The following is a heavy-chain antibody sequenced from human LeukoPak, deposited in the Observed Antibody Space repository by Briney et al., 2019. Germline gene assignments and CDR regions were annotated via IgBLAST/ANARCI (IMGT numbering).Heavy chain of an antibody. V-gene: IGHV3-23*01. CDR1: GFTFSSYA. J-gene: IGHJ3*02. CDR3: AKDGRGGVPRAFDI. Sequence: GGSLRLSCAASGFTFSSYAMTWVRQAPGKGLEWVSSISINSGGTYYADSVKGRFTISRDNSKNTLYLQMNSLRAEDTAVYYCAKDGRGGVPRAFDIWGQGTMVTVSS. CDR2: ISINSGGT. D-gene: IGHD2-15*01.